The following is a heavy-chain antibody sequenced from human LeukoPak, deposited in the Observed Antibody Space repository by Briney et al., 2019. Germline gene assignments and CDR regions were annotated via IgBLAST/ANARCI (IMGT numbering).Heavy chain of an antibody. V-gene: IGHV1-69*01. CDR1: GGTFSSYA. D-gene: IGHD5-18*01. CDR3: ARDALRGYSYGLTIDY. Sequence: SVKVSCKASGGTFSSYAVSWVRQAPGQGLEWMGGIIPIFGTANYAQKFQGRVTITADESTSTAYMELSSLRSEDTAVYYCARDALRGYSYGLTIDYWGQGTLVTVSS. CDR2: IIPIFGTA. J-gene: IGHJ4*02.